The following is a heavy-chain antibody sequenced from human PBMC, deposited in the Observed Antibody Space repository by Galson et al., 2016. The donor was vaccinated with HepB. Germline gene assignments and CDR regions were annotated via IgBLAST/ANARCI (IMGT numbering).Heavy chain of an antibody. CDR1: GGSFSGYY. J-gene: IGHJ4*02. Sequence: ETLSLTCAVYGGSFSGYYWSWIRQPPGKGLEWIGEINHSGSTNYNPSLKSRVTISVDTSKNQFPLKLSSVTAADAAVYYCARGRGRTYYFDYWGQGTLVTVSS. CDR2: INHSGST. D-gene: IGHD2-15*01. CDR3: ARGRGRTYYFDY. V-gene: IGHV4-34*01.